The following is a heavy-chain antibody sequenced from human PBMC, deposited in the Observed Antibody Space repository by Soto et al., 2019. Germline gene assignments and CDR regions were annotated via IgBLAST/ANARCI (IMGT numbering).Heavy chain of an antibody. D-gene: IGHD3-10*01. V-gene: IGHV3-23*01. CDR2: ISGSGGST. Sequence: VGSLRLPCAAYGVPFSSYSVRWVRHAPGKGLEWVSAISGSGGSTYYADSVKGRFTISRDNSKNTLYLQMNSLRAEDTAVYYCAKPPHYYGSGSYPNWFDPWGQGIPVTVSS. CDR3: AKPPHYYGSGSYPNWFDP. CDR1: GVPFSSYS. J-gene: IGHJ5*02.